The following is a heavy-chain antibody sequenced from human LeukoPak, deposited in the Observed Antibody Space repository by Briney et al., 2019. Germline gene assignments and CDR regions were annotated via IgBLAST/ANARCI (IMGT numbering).Heavy chain of an antibody. CDR1: GFTFDDYA. CDR3: VRDRGTYRPIDY. Sequence: PGRSLRLSCAASGFTFDDYAMHWVRQTPGRGLEWVSNINWNSGRIAYVDSVKGRFTISRDNAQNPLYLQMNSLRAEDTAIYYCVRDRGTYRPIDYWGQGTLVTVSS. J-gene: IGHJ4*02. CDR2: INWNSGRI. D-gene: IGHD1-26*01. V-gene: IGHV3-9*01.